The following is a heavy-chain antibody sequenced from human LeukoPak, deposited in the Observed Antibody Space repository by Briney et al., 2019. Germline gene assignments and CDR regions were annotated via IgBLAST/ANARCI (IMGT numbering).Heavy chain of an antibody. Sequence: GESLKISCKGSGYSFTSYWIGWVRQMHGKGLEWMGIIYPGDSDTRYSPSFQGQVTISADKSISTAYLQWSSLKASDTAMYYCARQNYYDSSGYYPAAFDYWGQGTLVTVSS. CDR2: IYPGDSDT. CDR1: GYSFTSYW. J-gene: IGHJ4*02. V-gene: IGHV5-51*01. CDR3: ARQNYYDSSGYYPAAFDY. D-gene: IGHD3-22*01.